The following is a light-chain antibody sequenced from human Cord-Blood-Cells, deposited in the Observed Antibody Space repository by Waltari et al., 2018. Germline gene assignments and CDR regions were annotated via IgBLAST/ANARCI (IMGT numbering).Light chain of an antibody. CDR3: CSYAGSSTLV. CDR1: SSDVGSYNL. Sequence: SALTQPASVSGSPGQSITISCTGPSSDVGSYNLVSWYQQHQGKAPKLMIYEGSKRPSGVSNRFSGSKSGNTASLTNSGLQAEDEADYYCCSYAGSSTLVFGGVTKLTVL. CDR2: EGS. V-gene: IGLV2-23*01. J-gene: IGLJ3*02.